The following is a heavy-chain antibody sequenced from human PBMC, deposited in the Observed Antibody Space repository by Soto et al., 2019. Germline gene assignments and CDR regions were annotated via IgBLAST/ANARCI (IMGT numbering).Heavy chain of an antibody. V-gene: IGHV2-26*01. D-gene: IGHD3-3*01. Sequence: SGPTLVNPTETLTLTCTVSGFSLSNARMGVSWIRQPPGKALEWLAHIFSNDEKSYSTSLKSRLTISKDTSKSQVVLTMTHMDLVDTAKYYCAGICDFCGPKGGQGTLVTVSS. CDR2: IFSNDEK. CDR1: GFSLSNARMG. CDR3: AGICDFCGPK. J-gene: IGHJ4*02.